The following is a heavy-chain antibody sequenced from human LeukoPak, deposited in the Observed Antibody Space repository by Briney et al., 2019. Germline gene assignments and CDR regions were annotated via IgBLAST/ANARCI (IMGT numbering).Heavy chain of an antibody. CDR3: TRDRGAYNLYDY. V-gene: IGHV3-49*03. D-gene: IGHD1-1*01. CDR1: GFTFGDYA. Sequence: GGSLRLSCTASGFTFGDYAMSWIRQALGKGLEWVGFIRSKAYGETADYAASVKGRFTISRDDSKAIAYLQMNSLKTEDTAVYHCTRDRGAYNLYDYWGQGTLVTVSS. J-gene: IGHJ4*02. CDR2: IRSKAYGETA.